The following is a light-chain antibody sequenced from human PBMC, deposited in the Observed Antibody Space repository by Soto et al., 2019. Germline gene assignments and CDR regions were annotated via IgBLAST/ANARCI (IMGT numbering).Light chain of an antibody. CDR1: SSDVGGYNY. Sequence: QSVLTQPASVSGSPGQSITISCTGTSSDVGGYNYVSWYQQYLGKAPKLIIYDVSNRPSGVSNRFSGSKSGNTASLTISGLQAEDEADYYCSSYTSSSTWVFGGGTKVTVL. J-gene: IGLJ3*02. CDR3: SSYTSSSTWV. CDR2: DVS. V-gene: IGLV2-14*01.